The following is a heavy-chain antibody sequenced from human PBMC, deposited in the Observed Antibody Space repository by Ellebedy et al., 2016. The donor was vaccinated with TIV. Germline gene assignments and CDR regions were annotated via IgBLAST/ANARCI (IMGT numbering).Heavy chain of an antibody. D-gene: IGHD3-16*01. V-gene: IGHV3-33*01. J-gene: IGHJ4*02. CDR2: IWHDGNTK. CDR3: ARDPAQEDFGAIDY. CDR1: GFTFSRYG. Sequence: GGSLRLSXAASGFTFSRYGMHWVRQTPGKGLEWVAVIWHDGNTKNYAVSLKGRFTISRDNSKNMLNLQMNSLRAEDSAVYYCARDPAQEDFGAIDYWGQGTLVTVSS.